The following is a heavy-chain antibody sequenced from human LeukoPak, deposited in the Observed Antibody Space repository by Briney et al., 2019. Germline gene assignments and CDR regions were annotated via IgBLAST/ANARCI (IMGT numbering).Heavy chain of an antibody. J-gene: IGHJ4*02. V-gene: IGHV3-48*04. CDR3: AGLRWFDGNYFDY. Sequence: SGGSLRLSCAASGFTFSSYSMNWVRQAPGKGLEWVSSISSSSSTIYYADSVKGRFTISRDNAKNSLYLQMNSLRAEDTAVYYCAGLRWFDGNYFDYWGQGTLVTVSS. CDR2: ISSSSSTI. CDR1: GFTFSSYS. D-gene: IGHD3-10*01.